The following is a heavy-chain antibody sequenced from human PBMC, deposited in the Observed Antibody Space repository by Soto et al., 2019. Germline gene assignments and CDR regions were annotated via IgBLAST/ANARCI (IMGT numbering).Heavy chain of an antibody. CDR3: AAGVSSGWFMEKRNWFDP. D-gene: IGHD6-19*01. V-gene: IGHV3-23*01. CDR1: GFTFSSYA. Sequence: PGGSLRLSCAASGFTFSSYAMSWVRQAPGKGLEWVSAISGSGGSTYYADSVKGRFTISRDNSKNTLYLQMNSLRAEDTAVYYCAAGVSSGWFMEKRNWFDPWGQGTLVTVSS. CDR2: ISGSGGST. J-gene: IGHJ5*02.